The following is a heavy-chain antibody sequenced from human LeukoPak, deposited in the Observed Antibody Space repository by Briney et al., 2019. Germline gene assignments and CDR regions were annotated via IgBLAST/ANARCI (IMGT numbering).Heavy chain of an antibody. J-gene: IGHJ3*02. CDR1: RFTFSTYA. V-gene: IGHV3-23*01. CDR2: ITGTGGTT. Sequence: PGGSLRLSCAASRFTFSTYAMSWVRQAPGKGLEWVSSITGTGGTTYYADSVMGRFTISRGNSKNTLSLQVDSLRAEDTALYYCARVRYYDSSHPVAFDIWGQGTMVTVSS. D-gene: IGHD3-22*01. CDR3: ARVRYYDSSHPVAFDI.